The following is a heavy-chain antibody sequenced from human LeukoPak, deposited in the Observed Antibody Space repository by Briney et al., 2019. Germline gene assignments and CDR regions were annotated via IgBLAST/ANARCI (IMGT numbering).Heavy chain of an antibody. CDR3: ARGRRFLEWLRQPNAFDI. V-gene: IGHV4-39*07. Sequence: PSETLSLTCTVSGSSISSSSYYWGWIRQPPGKGLEWIGSIYYSGSTNYNPSLKSRVTISVDTSKNQFSLKLSSVTAADTAVYYCARGRRFLEWLRQPNAFDIWGQGTMVTVSS. D-gene: IGHD3-3*01. J-gene: IGHJ3*02. CDR2: IYYSGST. CDR1: GSSISSSSYY.